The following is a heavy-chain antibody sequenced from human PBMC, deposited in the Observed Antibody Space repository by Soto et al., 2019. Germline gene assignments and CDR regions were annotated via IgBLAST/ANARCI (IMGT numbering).Heavy chain of an antibody. CDR2: IKSKTDGATT. CDR3: TTIIPKGKWELGP. D-gene: IGHD1-26*01. J-gene: IGHJ5*02. Sequence: GGSLRLSCAASGFTFTNAWMSWVRQAPGKGLEWIGRIKSKTDGATTDYAGPVKGRFTISRDDSKKTLFVQMNGLKTEDTAVYYCTTIIPKGKWELGPWGQGRLVTVYS. V-gene: IGHV3-15*05. CDR1: GFTFTNAW.